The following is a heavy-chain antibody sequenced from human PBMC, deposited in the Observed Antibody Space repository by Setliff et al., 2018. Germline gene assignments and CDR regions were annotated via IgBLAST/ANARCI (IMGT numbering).Heavy chain of an antibody. Sequence: ASVKVSCKASGYTFRNYAFAWVRQAPGQGLEWVEWISVYNGDTNYAQKFQGRVTLTTDTSTSTAYMELRSLTSDDSAFYYCARAPSVELVTIRTNSWFTYWGQGTLVTVSS. D-gene: IGHD5-18*01. CDR1: GYTFRNYA. J-gene: IGHJ4*02. CDR3: ARAPSVELVTIRTNSWFTY. V-gene: IGHV1-18*01. CDR2: ISVYNGDT.